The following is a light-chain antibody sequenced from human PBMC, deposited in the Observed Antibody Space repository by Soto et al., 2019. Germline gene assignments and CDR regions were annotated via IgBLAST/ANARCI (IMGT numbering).Light chain of an antibody. J-gene: IGKJ2*01. CDR3: QQYNNWPPYT. CDR2: GAS. V-gene: IGKV3-15*01. CDR1: QSVSSN. Sequence: EIVMTQSPATLSVSPGERATVSCRASQSVSSNLAWYQQKPGQAPRLLIYGASTRSTGIPARFSGSGSGTEFTLTISSLQSKDFAVDYCQQYNNWPPYTFGQGTKVESK.